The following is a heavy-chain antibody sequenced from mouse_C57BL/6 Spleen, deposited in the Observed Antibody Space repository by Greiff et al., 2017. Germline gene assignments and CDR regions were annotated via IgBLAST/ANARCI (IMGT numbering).Heavy chain of an antibody. Sequence: VQLQQSGAELARPGASVKMSCKASGYTFTSYTMHWVKQRPGQGLEWIGYINPSSGYTKYNQKFKDQATLTADKSSSTAYMQLSSLTSEDSAVYYCARPDGYYFDNGGKGTTLTVSP. CDR2: INPSSGYT. J-gene: IGHJ2*01. CDR1: GYTFTSYT. CDR3: ARPDGYYFDN. V-gene: IGHV1-4*01. D-gene: IGHD2-3*01.